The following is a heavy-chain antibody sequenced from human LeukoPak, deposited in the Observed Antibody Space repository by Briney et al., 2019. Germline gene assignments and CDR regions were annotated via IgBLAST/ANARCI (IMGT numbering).Heavy chain of an antibody. V-gene: IGHV3-33*01. CDR3: ARLMGGGSSWYAIDY. CDR1: GFTFSSYG. CDR2: IWYDGSNK. J-gene: IGHJ4*02. D-gene: IGHD6-13*01. Sequence: GSLRLSCAASGFTFSSYGMHWVRQAPGEGLEWVAVIWYDGSNKYYADSVKGRFTISRDNSKNTLYLQMNSLRAEDTGVYYCARLMGGGSSWYAIDYWGQGTLVTVSS.